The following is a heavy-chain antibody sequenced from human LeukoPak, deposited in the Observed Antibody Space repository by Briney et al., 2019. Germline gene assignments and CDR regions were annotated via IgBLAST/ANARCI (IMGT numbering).Heavy chain of an antibody. J-gene: IGHJ3*02. D-gene: IGHD5-12*01. V-gene: IGHV4-59*12. Sequence: PSETLPLTCTVSGGSINDYYWSWIRQPPGKGLEWIAWIYYSGSTNYNPSLKSRVTMSVDTSKNQFSLKLSSVTAADTAVYYCAKGGSGYDSDAFDIWGQGTMVTVSS. CDR1: GGSINDYY. CDR2: IYYSGST. CDR3: AKGGSGYDSDAFDI.